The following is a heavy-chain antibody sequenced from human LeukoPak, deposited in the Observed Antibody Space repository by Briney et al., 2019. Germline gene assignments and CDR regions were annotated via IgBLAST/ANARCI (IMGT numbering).Heavy chain of an antibody. J-gene: IGHJ4*02. CDR1: GGSISSYY. CDR3: AARGAAAGKSDY. CDR2: IYYSGST. D-gene: IGHD6-13*01. V-gene: IGHV4-59*01. Sequence: PSETLSLTCTVSGGSISSYYWSWIRQPPGKGLEWIGYIYYSGSTNYNPSLKSRVTISVDTSKNQFSLKLSSVTAADTAVYYCAARGAAAGKSDYWGQGTLVTVSS.